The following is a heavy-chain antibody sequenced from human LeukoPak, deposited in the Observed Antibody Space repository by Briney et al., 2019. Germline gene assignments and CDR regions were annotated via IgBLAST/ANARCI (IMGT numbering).Heavy chain of an antibody. CDR2: ISYDGSNK. CDR1: GFTFSSYG. Sequence: GGSLRLSCAASGFTFSSYGMHWVRQAPGKGLEWVAVISYDGSNKYYADSVKGRFTISRDNSKNTLYLQMNSLRAEDTAVYYCWGVPNQLLYHDYWGQGTLVTVSS. D-gene: IGHD2-2*02. CDR3: WGVPNQLLYHDY. V-gene: IGHV3-30*03. J-gene: IGHJ4*02.